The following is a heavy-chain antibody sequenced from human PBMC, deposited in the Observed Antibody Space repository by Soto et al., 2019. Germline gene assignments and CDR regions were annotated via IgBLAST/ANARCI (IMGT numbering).Heavy chain of an antibody. Sequence: SETLSLTCTVSGGSISSYYWSWIRQPPGKGLEWIGYIYYSGSTNYNPSLKSRVTISVDTSKNQFSLKLISVTAADTAVYYCARVRGGSSGGMDVWGQGTTVTVSS. D-gene: IGHD6-6*01. CDR1: GGSISSYY. CDR3: ARVRGGSSGGMDV. J-gene: IGHJ6*02. V-gene: IGHV4-59*01. CDR2: IYYSGST.